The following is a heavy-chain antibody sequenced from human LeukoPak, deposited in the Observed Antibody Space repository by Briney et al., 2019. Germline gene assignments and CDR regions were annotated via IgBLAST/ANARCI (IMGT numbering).Heavy chain of an antibody. V-gene: IGHV3-23*01. CDR1: GFTFSSYA. Sequence: GGSLRLSCAASGFTFSSYALTWDRQAPGKGLEWVSTISGGGGTTNYAESVKGRFTISKDTSKNMLYLQMSSLSAEDTAVYYCAKNYGDYYYSTMDVWGQGTTVTVSS. D-gene: IGHD4-17*01. CDR2: ISGGGGTT. J-gene: IGHJ6*02. CDR3: AKNYGDYYYSTMDV.